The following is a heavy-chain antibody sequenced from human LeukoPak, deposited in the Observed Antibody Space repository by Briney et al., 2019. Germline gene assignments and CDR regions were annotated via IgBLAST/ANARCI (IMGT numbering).Heavy chain of an antibody. V-gene: IGHV1-18*01. D-gene: IGHD5-12*01. CDR1: GYTFTSYG. Sequence: ASVKVSCKASGYTFTSYGISWVRQAPGQGLEWMGWISAYNGNTNYAQKLQGRVTMTTDTSTSTAYMELRSLRSGDTAVYYCARDRRGYSGYDSDPDAFGIWGQGTMVTVSS. CDR3: ARDRRGYSGYDSDPDAFGI. CDR2: ISAYNGNT. J-gene: IGHJ3*02.